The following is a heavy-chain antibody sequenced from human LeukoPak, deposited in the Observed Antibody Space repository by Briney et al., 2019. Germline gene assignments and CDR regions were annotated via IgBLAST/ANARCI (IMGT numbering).Heavy chain of an antibody. Sequence: ASVKVSCKASGYTFTGYYMHWVRQAPGQGLEWMGWITPNSGGTNHAQKFQGRVTMTRDTSINTAYMELSRLRSDDTAVYYCARLGSTGVTYSGNLDYFTWGQGTLVTVSS. CDR3: ARLGSTGVTYSGNLDYFT. J-gene: IGHJ5*02. V-gene: IGHV1-2*02. CDR1: GYTFTGYY. CDR2: ITPNSGGT. D-gene: IGHD1-26*01.